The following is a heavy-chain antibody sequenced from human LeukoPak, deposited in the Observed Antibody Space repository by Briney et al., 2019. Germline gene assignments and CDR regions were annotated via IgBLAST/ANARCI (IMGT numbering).Heavy chain of an antibody. Sequence: ASVKVSCKASGYTFTRYYMHWVRQAPGQGLEWMGWINPNSGGTNYAQKFQGRVTMTRDTSIRTAYMELSRLRSDDTAVYYCARDLSIASVSSNNYWGQGTLVTVSS. CDR1: GYTFTRYY. D-gene: IGHD6-13*01. V-gene: IGHV1-2*02. J-gene: IGHJ4*02. CDR3: ARDLSIASVSSNNY. CDR2: INPNSGGT.